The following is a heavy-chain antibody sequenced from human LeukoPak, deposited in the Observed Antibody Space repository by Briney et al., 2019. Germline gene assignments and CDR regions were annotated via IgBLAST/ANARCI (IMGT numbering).Heavy chain of an antibody. CDR1: GFTFSDYY. CDR3: ARVAIGGHYYYYMDV. Sequence: GGSLRLSCAASGFTFSDYYMSWIRQAPGKGLEWVSYISSSGSTIYYADSVKGRFTISRDNAKNSLYLQMNSLRAEDTALYYCARVAIGGHYYYYMDVWGKGTTVTVTS. D-gene: IGHD2/OR15-2a*01. J-gene: IGHJ6*03. V-gene: IGHV3-11*01. CDR2: ISSSGSTI.